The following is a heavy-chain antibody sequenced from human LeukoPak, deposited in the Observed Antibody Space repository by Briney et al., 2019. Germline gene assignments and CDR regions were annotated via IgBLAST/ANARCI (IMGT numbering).Heavy chain of an antibody. D-gene: IGHD1-26*01. CDR2: INPNSGGT. CDR3: ARDPGSYFYYYYGMDV. Sequence: GASVKVSCKASGYTFIGYYMHWVRQAPGQGLEWMGWINPNSGGTNYAQKFQGRVTMTRDTSISTAYMELSRLRSDDTAVYSCARDPGSYFYYYYGMDVWGQGTTVTVSS. CDR1: GYTFIGYY. J-gene: IGHJ6*02. V-gene: IGHV1-2*02.